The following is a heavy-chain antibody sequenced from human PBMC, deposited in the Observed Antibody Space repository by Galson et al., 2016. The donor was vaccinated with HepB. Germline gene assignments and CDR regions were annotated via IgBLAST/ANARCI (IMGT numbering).Heavy chain of an antibody. CDR2: ISWNSGRI. D-gene: IGHD6-13*01. CDR3: AKDTSYSSSWFYFDY. J-gene: IGHJ4*02. CDR1: GFTFDVYA. Sequence: SLRLSCAASGFTFDVYAMHWVRQAPGKGLEWVSGISWNSGRIGYADSVKGRFTISRDNAKNSLFLQMNSLRPEDTALYYCAKDTSYSSSWFYFDYRGQGALVTVSS. V-gene: IGHV3-9*01.